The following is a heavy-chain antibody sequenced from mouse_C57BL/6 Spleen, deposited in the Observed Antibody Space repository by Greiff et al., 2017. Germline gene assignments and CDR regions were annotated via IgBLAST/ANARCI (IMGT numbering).Heavy chain of an antibody. CDR1: GYTFTDYN. J-gene: IGHJ2*01. V-gene: IGHV1-22*01. Sequence: VQLKQSGPELVKPGASVKMSCKASGYTFTDYNMHWVKQSHGKSLEWIGYINPNNGGTSYNQKFKGKATLTVNKSSSTAYMELLSLTSEDTAVYYCAREVPSDYWGQGTTLTVSS. CDR3: AREVPSDY. CDR2: INPNNGGT.